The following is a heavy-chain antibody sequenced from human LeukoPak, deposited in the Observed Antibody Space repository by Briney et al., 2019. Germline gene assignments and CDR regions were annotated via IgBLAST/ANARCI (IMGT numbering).Heavy chain of an antibody. CDR3: ARDPGDYYYYYMDV. CDR1: GFPLSSYA. Sequence: GGSLRLSCAASGFPLSSYAMSWVRQAPGKGLEWISYISTSGGTTYYADSVKGRFTISRDNAKNSLYLQMNSLRAEDTAVFYCARDPGDYYYYYMDVWGKGTTVTVSS. J-gene: IGHJ6*03. D-gene: IGHD2-21*01. V-gene: IGHV3-48*01. CDR2: ISTSGGTT.